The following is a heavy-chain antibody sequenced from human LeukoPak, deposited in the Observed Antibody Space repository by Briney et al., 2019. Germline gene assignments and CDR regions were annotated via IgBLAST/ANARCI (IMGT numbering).Heavy chain of an antibody. CDR2: ISGSGGST. CDR3: AKKSGDSSGYSFDY. Sequence: GGSLRLSCAASGFTFSSYAMSWVRQAPGKGLGWVSAISGSGGSTYYADSVKGRFTISRDNSKNTLYLQMNSLRAEDTAVYYCAKKSGDSSGYSFDYWGQGTLVTVSS. V-gene: IGHV3-23*01. J-gene: IGHJ4*02. D-gene: IGHD3-22*01. CDR1: GFTFSSYA.